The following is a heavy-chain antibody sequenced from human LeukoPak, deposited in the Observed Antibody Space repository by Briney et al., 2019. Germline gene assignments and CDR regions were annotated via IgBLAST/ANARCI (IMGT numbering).Heavy chain of an antibody. V-gene: IGHV3-9*01. D-gene: IGHD2-15*01. CDR2: ISWNSGSI. J-gene: IGHJ1*01. Sequence: GGSLRLSCSASGFTFDDYAMHWVRQAPGKGLEWVSGISWNSGSIGYADSVKGRFTFSRDNAKNSLYLQMNSLRAEDTALYYCAGGYCSGGSCYFEYFQHWGQGTLVTVSS. CDR3: AGGYCSGGSCYFEYFQH. CDR1: GFTFDDYA.